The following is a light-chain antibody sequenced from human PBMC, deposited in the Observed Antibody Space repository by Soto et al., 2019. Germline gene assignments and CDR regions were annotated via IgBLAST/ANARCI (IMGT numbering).Light chain of an antibody. V-gene: IGKV3-11*01. J-gene: IGKJ1*01. CDR3: HQRQSWPRT. Sequence: EIVLTQSPATLSSFPGDRVTLSCRASQYINTRLAWYQHRPGRAHRLLIYQTYIRAAGIQARFSASGSGTDFTLTIRDVQPEDFALYYCHQRQSWPRTFGQGTKVDIK. CDR1: QYINTR. CDR2: QTY.